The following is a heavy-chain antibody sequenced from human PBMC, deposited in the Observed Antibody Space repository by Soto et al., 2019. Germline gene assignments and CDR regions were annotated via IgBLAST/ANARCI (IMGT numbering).Heavy chain of an antibody. Sequence: QVQLVQSGAEVKKPGSSVKVSCKASGGTFSSYAISWVRQAPGQGLEWMRGIIPIFGTANYAQKFQGRVTITADESKMTAYRELSSLRSEDTAVNFCARDLGGYYYFDYWGQGTLVTVSS. J-gene: IGHJ4*02. V-gene: IGHV1-69*01. CDR2: IIPIFGTA. D-gene: IGHD2-21*02. CDR3: ARDLGGYYYFDY. CDR1: GGTFSSYA.